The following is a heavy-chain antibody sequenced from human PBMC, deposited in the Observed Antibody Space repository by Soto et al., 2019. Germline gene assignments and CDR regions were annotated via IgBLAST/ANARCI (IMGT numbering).Heavy chain of an antibody. J-gene: IGHJ2*01. V-gene: IGHV1-46*01. CDR3: ARVQGTTGTTNLYWYFDL. Sequence: QVQLVQSGAEVKKPGASVRVSCKASGYTFTYYYMHWVRQAPGQGLEWMGIINPSGGSTNYAQKFQGRVTMTRDTSTSTVYRELSSLRSEDTAVYYCARVQGTTGTTNLYWYFDLWGRGTLVTVSS. CDR2: INPSGGST. D-gene: IGHD1-1*01. CDR1: GYTFTYYY.